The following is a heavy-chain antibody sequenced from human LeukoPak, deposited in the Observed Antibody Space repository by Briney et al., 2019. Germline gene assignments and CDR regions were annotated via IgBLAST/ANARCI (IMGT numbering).Heavy chain of an antibody. CDR1: AYTFTGYY. V-gene: IGHV1-2*02. J-gene: IGHJ3*02. Sequence: ASVNVSCKASAYTFTGYYLHWVRQAPGQGPEWMGWIDPNNGDTDYAQKFQGRVTMTRDRSISTAYMDLSRLTSDDTAVYYCARRSRNGLDAFDIWGQGTMVTVSS. D-gene: IGHD2-8*01. CDR3: ARRSRNGLDAFDI. CDR2: IDPNNGDT.